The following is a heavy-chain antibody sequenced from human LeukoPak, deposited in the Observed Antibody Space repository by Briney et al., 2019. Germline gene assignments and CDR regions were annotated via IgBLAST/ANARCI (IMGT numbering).Heavy chain of an antibody. CDR1: GFTVSTNY. CDR3: ARDVRKQGLWS. Sequence: PGGSLRLSCAASGFTVSTNYMSWVRQAPRKGLEWVSIIYSGDRTDYADSLKGRFTISRDTSKNTLYLQMSSLRAEDTAVYYCARDVRKQGLWSWGQGTLVTVSS. J-gene: IGHJ4*02. D-gene: IGHD3-10*01. CDR2: IYSGDRT. V-gene: IGHV3-66*01.